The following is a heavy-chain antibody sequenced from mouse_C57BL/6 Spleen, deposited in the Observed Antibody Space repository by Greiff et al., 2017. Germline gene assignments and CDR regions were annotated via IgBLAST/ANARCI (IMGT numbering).Heavy chain of an antibody. V-gene: IGHV1-64*01. Sequence: QVQLQQSGAELVKPGASVKLSCKASGYTFTSYWMHWVKQRPGQGLEWIGMIHPNSGSTNYNEKFKSKATLTVDKSSSTAYMQLSSLTSEDSAVYYYARDKGYGSSAWFAYWGQGTLVTVSA. J-gene: IGHJ3*01. CDR2: IHPNSGST. D-gene: IGHD1-1*01. CDR1: GYTFTSYW. CDR3: ARDKGYGSSAWFAY.